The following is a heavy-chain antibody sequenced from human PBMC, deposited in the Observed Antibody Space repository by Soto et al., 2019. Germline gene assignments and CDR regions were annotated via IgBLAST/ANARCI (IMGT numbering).Heavy chain of an antibody. D-gene: IGHD6-13*01. J-gene: IGHJ4*02. CDR3: ARDLAAADY. CDR2: INPNGGST. V-gene: IGHV1-46*03. CDR1: GYIFINYY. Sequence: QVHLLQSGAEVKKPGASVKVSCKASGYIFINYYIHGVRQAPGQGLEWNGIINPNGGSTNYAQKFRGRVTMARDTATSTVYMDLSSVRSGDTAVYYCARDLAAADYWGQGTLVTVSS.